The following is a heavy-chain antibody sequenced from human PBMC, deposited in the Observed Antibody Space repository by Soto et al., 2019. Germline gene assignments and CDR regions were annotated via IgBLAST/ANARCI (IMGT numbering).Heavy chain of an antibody. D-gene: IGHD6-19*01. CDR1: GFTFSSYA. CDR2: ISGSGGST. CDR3: AKVSVAVAGTPPYYYYYGMDV. V-gene: IGHV3-23*01. Sequence: GGSLRLSCAASGFTFSSYARSWVRQAPGKGLEWVSAISGSGGSTYYADSVKGRFTISRDNSKNTLYLQMNSLRAEDTAVYYCAKVSVAVAGTPPYYYYYGMDVWGQGTTVTVSS. J-gene: IGHJ6*02.